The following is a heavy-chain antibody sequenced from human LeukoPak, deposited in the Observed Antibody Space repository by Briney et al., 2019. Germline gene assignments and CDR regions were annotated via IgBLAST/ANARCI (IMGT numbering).Heavy chain of an antibody. CDR2: INHSGST. Sequence: SETLSLTCAVYGGSFSGYYWSWIRQPPGKGLEWIGEINHSGSTNYNPSLKSRVTMSVDTAKNQFSLKLSSVTAADTAVYYCARGIFPGNSRKNWFDPWGHGILVTVSS. CDR3: ARGIFPGNSRKNWFDP. D-gene: IGHD1-14*01. V-gene: IGHV4-34*01. CDR1: GGSFSGYY. J-gene: IGHJ5*02.